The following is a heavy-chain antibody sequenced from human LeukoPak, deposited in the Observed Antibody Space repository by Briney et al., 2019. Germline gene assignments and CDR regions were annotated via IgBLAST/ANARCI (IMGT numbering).Heavy chain of an antibody. CDR2: MNPNSGNT. D-gene: IGHD6-13*01. CDR3: ARFIQSRQRGGIAALRGDY. Sequence: GASVKVSCKASGYTFTNYDINWVRQATGQGLEWMGWMNPNSGNTGYAQKFQGRVTMTRNTSISTAYMELSSLRSEDTAVYYCARFIQSRQRGGIAALRGDYWGQGTLVTVSS. V-gene: IGHV1-8*01. J-gene: IGHJ4*02. CDR1: GYTFTNYD.